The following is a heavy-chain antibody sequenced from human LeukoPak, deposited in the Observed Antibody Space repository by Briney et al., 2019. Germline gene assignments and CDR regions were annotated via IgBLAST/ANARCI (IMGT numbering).Heavy chain of an antibody. CDR1: GYSFTSYW. J-gene: IGHJ5*02. D-gene: IGHD5-18*01. Sequence: GESLKISCKGSGYSFTSYWIAWVRQMPGKGLEWMGIIYPGDSDTRYSPSFQGQVTISADKSISTAYLQWSSLKASDTAMYYCARRPDKSTAMPDNWFDPWGQGTLVTVSS. CDR2: IYPGDSDT. CDR3: ARRPDKSTAMPDNWFDP. V-gene: IGHV5-51*01.